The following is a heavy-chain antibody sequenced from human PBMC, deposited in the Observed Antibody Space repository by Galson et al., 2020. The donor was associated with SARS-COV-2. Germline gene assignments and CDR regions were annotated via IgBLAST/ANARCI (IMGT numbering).Heavy chain of an antibody. CDR2: IYTSGST. J-gene: IGHJ3*02. Sequence: SETLSLTCTVSGGSISSGSYYWSWIRQPAGKGLEWIGRIYTSGSTNYNPSLKSRVTISVDMSKNQFSLKLSSVTAADTAVYYCAGGGYCSGGSCYSRYAFDIWGQGTMVTVSS. D-gene: IGHD2-15*01. V-gene: IGHV4-61*02. CDR1: GGSISSGSYY. CDR3: AGGGYCSGGSCYSRYAFDI.